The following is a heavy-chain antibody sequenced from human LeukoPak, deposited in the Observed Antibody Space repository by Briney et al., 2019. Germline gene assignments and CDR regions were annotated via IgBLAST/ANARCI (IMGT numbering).Heavy chain of an antibody. CDR2: IHSTSGGT. CDR3: ARESSGWDY. J-gene: IGHJ4*02. V-gene: IGHV1-2*02. D-gene: IGHD6-19*01. CDR1: GYTFTDYY. Sequence: GASVKVSCKASGYTFTDYYMHWVRQAPGQGPEWMGWIHSTSGGTNYAQKFQGRVTMTRDTSISTAYMELSTLRSDDTAVYYCARESSGWDYWGQGTLLTVSS.